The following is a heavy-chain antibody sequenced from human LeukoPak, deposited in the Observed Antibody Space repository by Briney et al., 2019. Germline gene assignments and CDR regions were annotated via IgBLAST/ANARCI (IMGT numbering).Heavy chain of an antibody. Sequence: GGSLRLSCAASGFTLSNSGMHWVRQAPGKGLEWVAVIWADGSNKYYADSVKGRFTISRDNSKNTPYLQMNSLRAEDTAVYYCAKDSEDFGDYPDYSDIWGQGTMVTVSS. CDR3: AKDSEDFGDYPDYSDI. D-gene: IGHD4-17*01. V-gene: IGHV3-33*06. CDR1: GFTLSNSG. CDR2: IWADGSNK. J-gene: IGHJ3*02.